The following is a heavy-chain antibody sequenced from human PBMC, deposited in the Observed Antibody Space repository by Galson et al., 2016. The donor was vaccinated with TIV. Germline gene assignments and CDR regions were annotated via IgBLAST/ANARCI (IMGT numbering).Heavy chain of an antibody. CDR3: ARRVVGTGYEY. J-gene: IGHJ4*02. CDR2: IYSSGST. Sequence: TLSLTCTVSGVSINSDGYHWSWIRQSAGKEPEWIGRIYSSGSTNCNPSLWSRVTISLDVSRNQFSLKLSSVTAADTALYYCARRVVGTGYEYWGQGILVTVSS. CDR1: GVSINSDGYH. D-gene: IGHD6-13*01. V-gene: IGHV4-61*02.